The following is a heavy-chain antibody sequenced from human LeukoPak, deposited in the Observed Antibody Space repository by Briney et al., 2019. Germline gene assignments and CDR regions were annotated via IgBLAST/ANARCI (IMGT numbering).Heavy chain of an antibody. J-gene: IGHJ4*02. V-gene: IGHV1-69*04. Sequence: SVKVSCKASGGTFSSYAISWVRQAPGQGLEWMGRIIPILGIANYAQKFQGRVTITADKSTSTAYMELSSLRSEDTAVYYCAREKAYSSSAGPFDHWGQGTLVTVSS. D-gene: IGHD6-6*01. CDR1: GGTFSSYA. CDR3: AREKAYSSSAGPFDH. CDR2: IIPILGIA.